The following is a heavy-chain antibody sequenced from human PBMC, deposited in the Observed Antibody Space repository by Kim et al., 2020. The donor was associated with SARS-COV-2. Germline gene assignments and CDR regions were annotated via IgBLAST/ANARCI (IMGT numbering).Heavy chain of an antibody. Sequence: GGSLRLSCAASGFTFSSYEMNWVRQAPGKGLEWVSYISSSGSTIYYADSVKGRFTISRDNAKNSLYLQMNSLRAEDTAVYYCARGIHSGDSSWYYYGMDVWGQGTTVTVSS. CDR2: ISSSGSTI. V-gene: IGHV3-48*03. J-gene: IGHJ6*02. CDR3: ARGIHSGDSSWYYYGMDV. CDR1: GFTFSSYE. D-gene: IGHD6-13*01.